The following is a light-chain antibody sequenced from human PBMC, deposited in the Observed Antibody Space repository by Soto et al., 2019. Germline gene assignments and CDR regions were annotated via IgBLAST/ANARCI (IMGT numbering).Light chain of an antibody. J-gene: IGKJ3*01. CDR2: DAS. V-gene: IGKV3-11*01. Sequence: EIVLTPVAAAPFFLPGKKTTLSRRGSQSISSYLAWYQQKPDQAPRLLIYDASNRATGIPARFSGSGSGTDFTLTISSLEPEDFAVYYCHQRSTWPFTFGPGTKVDIK. CDR3: HQRSTWPFT. CDR1: QSISSY.